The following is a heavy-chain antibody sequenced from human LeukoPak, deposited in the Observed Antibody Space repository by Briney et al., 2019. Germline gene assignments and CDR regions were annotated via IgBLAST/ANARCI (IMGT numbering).Heavy chain of an antibody. CDR1: GFTFGSYL. D-gene: IGHD1-26*01. V-gene: IGHV3-74*01. CDR2: ISSDGSDT. J-gene: IGHJ4*02. Sequence: GGSLRLSCTASGFTFGSYLMHWVRQAPGKGLVLVSRISSDGSDTAYADSVKGRFTISRDSAKNTLYLQMNSLRVEDTAVYYCARKQVGADFDYWGQGILVTVSS. CDR3: ARKQVGADFDY.